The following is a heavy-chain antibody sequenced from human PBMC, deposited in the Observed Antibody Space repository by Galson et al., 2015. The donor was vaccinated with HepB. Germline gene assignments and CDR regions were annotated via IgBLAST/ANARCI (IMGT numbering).Heavy chain of an antibody. V-gene: IGHV6-1*01. D-gene: IGHD2-15*01. J-gene: IGHJ6*02. CDR2: TYYRAKWYN. CDR1: GDSVSSNSAA. CDR3: ARVAGTIYYYGMDV. Sequence: CAISGDSVSSNSAAWYWIRQSPSRGLEWLGRTYYRAKWYNDYAVSVRGRITINPDTSKNQFFLHLNFVTPEDTAVYYCARVAGTIYYYGMDVWGQGTTVTVSS.